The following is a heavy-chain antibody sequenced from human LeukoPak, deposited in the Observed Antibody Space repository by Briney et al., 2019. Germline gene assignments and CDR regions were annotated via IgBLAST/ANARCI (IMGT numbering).Heavy chain of an antibody. CDR2: INPNSGGP. J-gene: IGHJ4*02. V-gene: IGHV1-2*02. Sequence: ASVKVSCKASGYTFTDYYIQWVRQAPGQGVEWMGWINPNSGGPNYAQKFRGRVTMTRDTSISTAYMELNSLRSDDTAVYYCARSPFYDSSGYYYYFEYWGQGTLVTVSS. CDR3: ARSPFYDSSGYYYYFEY. D-gene: IGHD3-22*01. CDR1: GYTFTDYY.